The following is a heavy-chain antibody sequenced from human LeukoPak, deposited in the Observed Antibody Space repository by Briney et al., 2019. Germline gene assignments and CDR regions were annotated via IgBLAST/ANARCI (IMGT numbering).Heavy chain of an antibody. Sequence: GGSLRLSCAASGFTFSSYSMNWVRQAPGKGLEWVSYISSSSSTIYYADSVKGRFTISRDNAKNSLYLQMNSLRAEDTAVYYCARRSYYCSSTSCYHGGFDYWGQGTLVTVSS. J-gene: IGHJ4*02. D-gene: IGHD2-2*01. V-gene: IGHV3-48*01. CDR1: GFTFSSYS. CDR3: ARRSYYCSSTSCYHGGFDY. CDR2: ISSSSSTI.